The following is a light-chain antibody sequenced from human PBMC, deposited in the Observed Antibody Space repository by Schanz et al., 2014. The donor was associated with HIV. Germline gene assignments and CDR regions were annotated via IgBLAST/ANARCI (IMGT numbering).Light chain of an antibody. J-gene: IGKJ5*01. CDR2: DAS. CDR3: QQRSNWRVT. CDR1: QSVSSF. Sequence: EIVLTQSPATLSLSPGERATLSCRARQSVSSFLAWYQQKPGQAPRLLIYDASNRATGIPARFSGSGSGTDFTLTISRLEPEDFAVYYCQQRSNWRVTFGQGTRLEIK. V-gene: IGKV3-11*01.